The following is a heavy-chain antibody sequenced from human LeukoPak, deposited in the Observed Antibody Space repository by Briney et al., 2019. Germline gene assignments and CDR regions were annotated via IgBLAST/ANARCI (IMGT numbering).Heavy chain of an antibody. V-gene: IGHV3-30*18. J-gene: IGHJ6*02. CDR3: AKGVVAATNAAYYGMDV. CDR2: IPYDESDK. CDR1: GFTFSNYG. Sequence: GGSLRLSCAASGFTFSNYGMHWVRQAPGKGLEWVAVIPYDESDKYYADSVKGRFTISRDNSKNTLYLQMNSLRPEDTAVYHCAKGVVAATNAAYYGMDVWGQGTTVTVSS. D-gene: IGHD2-15*01.